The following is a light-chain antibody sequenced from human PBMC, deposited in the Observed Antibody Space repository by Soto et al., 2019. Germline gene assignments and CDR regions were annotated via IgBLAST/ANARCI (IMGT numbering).Light chain of an antibody. V-gene: IGKV1-5*03. CDR3: QQYNSYPLT. Sequence: DIQMTQSPSTLSASVGDRVTITCRASQSISSWLAWYQQKPGKAPNLLIYKASSLESGVPSRFSGSGSGTEFTLPISSLQPDDFATYYCQQYNSYPLTCGGGTKVEIK. CDR1: QSISSW. J-gene: IGKJ4*01. CDR2: KAS.